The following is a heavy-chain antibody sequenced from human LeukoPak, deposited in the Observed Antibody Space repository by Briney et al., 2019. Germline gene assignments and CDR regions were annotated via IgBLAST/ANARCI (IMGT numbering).Heavy chain of an antibody. CDR2: MNPNSGNT. CDR1: GYTFTSYD. V-gene: IGHV1-8*01. J-gene: IGHJ4*02. CDR3: VKGLHYGSGSYSMGY. Sequence: ASVKVSCKASGYTFTSYDINWVRQAPGQGLEWMGWMNPNSGNTGHAQKFQGRVTMTRNTSISTAYMELSSLRSEDTAVYYCVKGLHYGSGSYSMGYWGQGTLVTVSS. D-gene: IGHD3-10*01.